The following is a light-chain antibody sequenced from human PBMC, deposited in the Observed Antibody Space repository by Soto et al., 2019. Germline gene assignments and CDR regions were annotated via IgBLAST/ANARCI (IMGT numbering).Light chain of an antibody. CDR2: AAS. V-gene: IGKV1-39*01. CDR3: QQSDSIPWT. CDR1: QSISSY. J-gene: IGKJ1*01. Sequence: IQMTQSPSSLSESIGDRVTVTCRASQSISSYLNWYQQKPGQAPKLLIYAASNLQSGIPSRFSGSGSGTDFTPTISSLQPEDFAIYYCQQSDSIPWTFGQGTKVEI.